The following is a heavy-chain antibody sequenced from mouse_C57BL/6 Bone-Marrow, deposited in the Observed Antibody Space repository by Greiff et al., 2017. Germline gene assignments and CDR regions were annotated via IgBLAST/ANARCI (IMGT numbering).Heavy chain of an antibody. V-gene: IGHV1-76*01. Sequence: VKLQESGAELVRPGASVKLSCKASGYTFTDYYINWVKQRPGQGLEWIARIYPGSGNTYYNEKFKGKATLTAEKSSSTAYMQLSSLTSEDSAVYFCAIYYGNYGGFADWGQGTLVTVSA. CDR2: IYPGSGNT. CDR3: AIYYGNYGGFAD. D-gene: IGHD2-1*01. CDR1: GYTFTDYY. J-gene: IGHJ3*01.